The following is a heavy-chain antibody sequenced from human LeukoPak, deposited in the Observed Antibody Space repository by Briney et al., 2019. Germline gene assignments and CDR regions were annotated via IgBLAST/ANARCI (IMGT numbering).Heavy chain of an antibody. Sequence: PSETLSLTCTVSGDSITSGSYYWSWIRQPAGKGLEWIGRIFISGGTNYNPSLRSRVTMSLDTSKNQFSLKLYSVTAADTAVYYCARGGSTLHSAGGHDIELYYYYYMDVWGKGTTVTISS. D-gene: IGHD2-8*01. V-gene: IGHV4-61*02. CDR2: IFISGGT. CDR1: GDSITSGSYY. CDR3: ARGGSTLHSAGGHDIELYYYYYMDV. J-gene: IGHJ6*03.